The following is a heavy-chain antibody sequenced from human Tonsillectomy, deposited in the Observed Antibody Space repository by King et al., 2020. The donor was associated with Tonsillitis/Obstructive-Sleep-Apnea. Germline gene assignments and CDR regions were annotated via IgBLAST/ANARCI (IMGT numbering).Heavy chain of an antibody. J-gene: IGHJ2*01. V-gene: IGHV3-48*03. CDR3: VRDSLGCSFDL. CDR1: GLTFSSYE. CDR2: ISSSGRTI. D-gene: IGHD2-8*01. Sequence: QLVQSGGGLVQPGGSLRLSCAAAGLTFSSYEMNWVRQAPGKGLEWVSYISSSGRTIYYADSVKGRFTISRDNAKNSLYLQMNSLRAEDTAVYYCVRDSLGCSFDLWGRGTLVSASS.